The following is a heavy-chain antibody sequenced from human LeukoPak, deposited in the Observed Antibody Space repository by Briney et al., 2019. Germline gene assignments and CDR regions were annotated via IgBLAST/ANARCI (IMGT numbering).Heavy chain of an antibody. CDR3: AKGGTTVVDY. V-gene: IGHV3-74*01. D-gene: IGHD4-23*01. Sequence: GGSPRLSCAASGLTISSYWMHWVRQAPGKGLVWVSRINSDGNSITYADSVKGRFTISRDNAKNTLYLQMNSLRAEDTAVYYCAKGGTTVVDYWGQGTLVTVSS. CDR2: INSDGNSI. CDR1: GLTISSYW. J-gene: IGHJ4*02.